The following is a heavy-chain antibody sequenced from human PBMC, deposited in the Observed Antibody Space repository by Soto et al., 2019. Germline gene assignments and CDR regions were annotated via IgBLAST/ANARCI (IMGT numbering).Heavy chain of an antibody. CDR1: VDSVSSNSAG. Sequence: SQTLSLTCAITVDSVSSNSAGWSWVRQSPSRGLEWLGRTYYRSKWYYEYAVSVRGRITINPDTSKNQYSLQLNSVTPEDGAVYFCARGEQYRGRILDYGGQGTLVNVSS. CDR2: TYYRSKWYY. D-gene: IGHD1-26*01. V-gene: IGHV6-1*01. J-gene: IGHJ4*01. CDR3: ARGEQYRGRILDY.